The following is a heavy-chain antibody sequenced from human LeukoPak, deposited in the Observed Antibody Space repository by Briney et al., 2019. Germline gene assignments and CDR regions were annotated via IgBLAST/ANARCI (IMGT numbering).Heavy chain of an antibody. J-gene: IGHJ4*02. CDR3: ARKSLQGWNSDY. CDR1: GFTFSSHS. V-gene: IGHV3-48*01. CDR2: ISSSGSNI. Sequence: GGSLRLSRAASGFTFSSHSMKWVRQAPGKGLEWVSYISSSGSNIYYADSVKGRFTISRDNAKNSLYLQMNSLRAEDTAVYYCARKSLQGWNSDYWGEGILVTVSS. D-gene: IGHD1-7*01.